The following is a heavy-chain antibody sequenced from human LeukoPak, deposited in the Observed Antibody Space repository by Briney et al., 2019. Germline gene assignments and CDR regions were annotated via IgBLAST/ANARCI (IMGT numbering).Heavy chain of an antibody. D-gene: IGHD3-10*01. V-gene: IGHV4-38-2*02. CDR3: ARDRDGYYGSGSYTY. CDR1: GYSISSGYY. J-gene: IGHJ4*02. CDR2: IYHSGST. Sequence: PSETLSLTCTVSGYSISSGYYWGWIRQPPGKGLEWIGSIYHSGSTYYNPSLKSRVTISVDTSKNQFSLKLSSVTAADTAVYYCARDRDGYYGSGSYTYWGQGTLVTVSS.